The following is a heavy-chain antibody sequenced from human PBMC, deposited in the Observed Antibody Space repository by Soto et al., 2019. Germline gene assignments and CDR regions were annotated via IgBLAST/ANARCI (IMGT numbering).Heavy chain of an antibody. CDR2: VSGNKGNT. V-gene: IGHV1-18*01. J-gene: IGHJ3*02. D-gene: IGHD2-21*02. CDR3: VRRVVTTLDDAFDI. Sequence: QVQLVQSGPEVKKPGASVTLSCKASGYNFNNYGISWVRQAPGQGLEWMGWVSGNKGNTKYGQKFQGRVSLTTYSSTSTAYMEMRSLRSDDTADYYCVRRVVTTLDDAFDIWGPGTRVTVSS. CDR1: GYNFNNYG.